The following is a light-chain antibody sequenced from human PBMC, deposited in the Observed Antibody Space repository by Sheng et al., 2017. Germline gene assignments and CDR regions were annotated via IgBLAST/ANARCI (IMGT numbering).Light chain of an antibody. CDR1: SSDVGGYNY. CDR2: EVS. V-gene: IGLV2-8*01. Sequence: QSALTQPPSASGSPGQSVTISCTGTSSDVGGYNYVSWFQQHPGKAPKLMIFEVSKRPSGVPDRFSGSKSGNTASLTVSGLQAEDEADYYCNSYADSNNVVFGGGTEADRP. J-gene: IGLJ2*01. CDR3: NSYADSNNVV.